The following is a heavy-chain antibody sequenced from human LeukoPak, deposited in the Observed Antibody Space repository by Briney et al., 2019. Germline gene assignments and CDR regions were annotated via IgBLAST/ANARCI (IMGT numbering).Heavy chain of an antibody. CDR2: ISGSGGST. D-gene: IGHD6-19*01. CDR3: AKDWGYSSGWSDY. Sequence: GGSLRLSCAASGFTFSSYAMSWVRQAPGKGLEWVSAISGSGGSTYYADSVKGRFTTSRDNSKNTLYLQMNSLKAEDTAVYYCAKDWGYSSGWSDYWGQGTLVTVSS. CDR1: GFTFSSYA. V-gene: IGHV3-23*01. J-gene: IGHJ4*02.